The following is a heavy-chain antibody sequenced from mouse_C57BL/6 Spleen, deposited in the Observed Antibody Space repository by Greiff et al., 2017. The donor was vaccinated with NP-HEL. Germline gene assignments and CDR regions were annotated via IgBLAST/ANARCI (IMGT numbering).Heavy chain of an antibody. V-gene: IGHV1-82*01. Sequence: QVQLQQSGPELVKPGASVKISCKASGYAFSSSWMNWVKQRPGKGLEWIGRIYPGDGDTNYNGKFKGKVTLTADKSSSTAYMQLSSLTSEDSAVYFCARHGNYPYYFDYWGQGTTLTVSS. CDR3: ARHGNYPYYFDY. CDR2: IYPGDGDT. CDR1: GYAFSSSW. J-gene: IGHJ2*01. D-gene: IGHD2-1*01.